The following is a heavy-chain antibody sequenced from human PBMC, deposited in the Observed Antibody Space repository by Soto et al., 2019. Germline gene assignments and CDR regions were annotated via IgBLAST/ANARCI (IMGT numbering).Heavy chain of an antibody. V-gene: IGHV4-59*01. J-gene: IGHJ3*01. CDR2: IFHNGNT. Sequence: QVQLLASGPGLVKPSETLSLTCTVSGNSISDYYWSWIRQPPGKGLEWIGYIFHNGNTNYNPSLKRRVTMSEDTSKNQFSLRLRSVTASDTALYYCARDVGGTVTLEAAFDFGGQGTMVTVS. CDR1: GNSISDYY. CDR3: ARDVGGTVTLEAAFDF. D-gene: IGHD4-17*01.